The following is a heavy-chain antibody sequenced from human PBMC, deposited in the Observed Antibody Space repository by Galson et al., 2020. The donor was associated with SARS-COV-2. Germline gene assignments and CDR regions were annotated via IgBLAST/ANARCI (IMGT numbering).Heavy chain of an antibody. Sequence: SVKVSCKASGGTFSSYVISWVRQAPGQGLEWMGGIIPMFGPTKYAQKFQGRVTITADESTSTAYMELTSLRSEDTAVYYCARDGWYGSVNYYGYYYGMDVWGQGTTVTVSS. CDR1: GGTFSSYV. V-gene: IGHV1-69*13. CDR3: ARDGWYGSVNYYGYYYGMDV. D-gene: IGHD3-10*01. J-gene: IGHJ6*02. CDR2: IIPMFGPT.